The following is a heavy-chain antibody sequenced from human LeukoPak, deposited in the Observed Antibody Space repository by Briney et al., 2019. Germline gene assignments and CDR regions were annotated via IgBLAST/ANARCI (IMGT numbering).Heavy chain of an antibody. CDR1: GFSFSDYW. V-gene: IGHV3-7*01. CDR2: INQDGSQN. J-gene: IGHJ3*02. D-gene: IGHD2-21*02. CDR3: ARVVTASSFDI. Sequence: GGSLRLSCAASGFSFSDYWMSWVRQAPGRGLEWVGNINQDGSQNSSVDSVKGRFTISRDNAKNSLYLQMNSLGAEDTALYYCARVVTASSFDILGQGTMVTVSS.